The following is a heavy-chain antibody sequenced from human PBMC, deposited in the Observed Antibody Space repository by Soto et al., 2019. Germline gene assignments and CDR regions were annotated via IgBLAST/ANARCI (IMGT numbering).Heavy chain of an antibody. CDR3: AGIVGATTVYYYGMDV. V-gene: IGHV3-11*01. Sequence: GGSLRLSCAASGFTFSDYYMSWIRQAPGKGLEWVSYTSSSGSTIYYADSVKGRFTISRDNAKNSLYLQMNSLRAEDTAVYYCAGIVGATTVYYYGMDVWGQGTTVTVSS. D-gene: IGHD1-26*01. J-gene: IGHJ6*02. CDR2: TSSSGSTI. CDR1: GFTFSDYY.